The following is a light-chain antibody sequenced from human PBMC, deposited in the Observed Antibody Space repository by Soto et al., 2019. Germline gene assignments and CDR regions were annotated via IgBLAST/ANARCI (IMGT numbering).Light chain of an antibody. CDR3: QQYGSSGR. CDR1: QSVSNNY. CDR2: CAS. Sequence: EIVLTHSAGTLSLSPGERATLSCRASQSVSNNYLAWYQQKPGQAPRLLIYCASNRATGIPDSFSGSGSGTDFTLTISRLEPPDFAVYYCQQYGSSGRFGQATKVDIK. J-gene: IGKJ1*01. V-gene: IGKV3-20*01.